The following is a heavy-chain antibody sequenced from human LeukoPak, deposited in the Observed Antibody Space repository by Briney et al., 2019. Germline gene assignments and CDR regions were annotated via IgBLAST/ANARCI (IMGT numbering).Heavy chain of an antibody. V-gene: IGHV4-30-2*01. D-gene: IGHD3-22*01. CDR2: IYHSGST. Sequence: PSETLSLTCAVSGGSISSGGYSWSWIRQPPGKGLEWIGYIYHSGSTYYNPSLKSRVTISVDRSKNQFSLKLSSVTAADTAVYYCARDKGGYHDYWGQGTLVTVSS. J-gene: IGHJ4*02. CDR1: GGSISSGGYS. CDR3: ARDKGGYHDY.